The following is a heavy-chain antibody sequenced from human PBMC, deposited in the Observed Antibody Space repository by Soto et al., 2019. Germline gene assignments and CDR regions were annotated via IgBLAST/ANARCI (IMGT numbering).Heavy chain of an antibody. J-gene: IGHJ4*02. V-gene: IGHV4-39*01. CDR2: IYFRGNT. CDR1: GDSIISDKYY. D-gene: IGHD3-9*01. Sequence: PSETLSLTCSVSGDSIISDKYYLVWIRQPPGKGLEWIGSIYFRGNTYYNPSLQTRVTISLDKSKSQFSLKLNSVTAADSAVYFCARLEGLATISYYFDFWGQGALVTVSS. CDR3: ARLEGLATISYYFDF.